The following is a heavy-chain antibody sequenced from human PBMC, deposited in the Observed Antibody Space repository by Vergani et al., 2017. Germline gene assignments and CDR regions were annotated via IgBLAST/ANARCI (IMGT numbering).Heavy chain of an antibody. Sequence: QVQLQESGPGLVKPSQTLSLTCTVSGGSISSGSYYWSWIRQPAGKGLEWIGRIYTSGSTYYNPSLKSRVTISVDTSKNQFSLKLSSVTAADTAVYYCAIYDSSGYYFDYWGQGTLVTVSS. CDR3: AIYDSSGYYFDY. J-gene: IGHJ4*02. CDR2: IYTSGST. D-gene: IGHD3-22*01. CDR1: GGSISSGSYY. V-gene: IGHV4-61*02.